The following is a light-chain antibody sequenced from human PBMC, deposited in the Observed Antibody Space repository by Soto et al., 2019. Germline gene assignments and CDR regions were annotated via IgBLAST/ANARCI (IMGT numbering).Light chain of an antibody. CDR1: CSDVGGYNY. CDR3: SSYTSSSTLVV. V-gene: IGLV2-14*01. CDR2: EVS. J-gene: IGLJ2*01. Sequence: QSALTQPASVSGSPGQSITISCTGTCSDVGGYNYVSWYQQHPGKAPKLMIYEVSNRPSGVSNRFSGSKSGNTASLTISGLQAEDEADYYCSSYTSSSTLVVFGGGTKVTVL.